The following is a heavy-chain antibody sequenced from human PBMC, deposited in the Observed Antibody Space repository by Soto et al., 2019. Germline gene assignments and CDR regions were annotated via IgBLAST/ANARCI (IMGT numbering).Heavy chain of an antibody. CDR1: GGSISRGDYY. V-gene: IGHV4-30-4*01. Sequence: SETLSLTCTVSGGSISRGDYYWSWIRQPPGKGLEWIGYIYYSGSTYYNPSLKSRVTISVDTSKNQFSLKLSSVTAADTAVYYCASSYYYDSSGHPLDYWGQGTLVTVSS. J-gene: IGHJ4*02. CDR2: IYYSGST. CDR3: ASSYYYDSSGHPLDY. D-gene: IGHD3-22*01.